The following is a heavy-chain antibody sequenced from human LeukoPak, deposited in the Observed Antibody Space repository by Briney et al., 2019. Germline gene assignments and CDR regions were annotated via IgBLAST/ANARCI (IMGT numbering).Heavy chain of an antibody. CDR3: ARRGVYCRSTSCYYFDY. CDR1: GYSFTSYW. V-gene: IGHV5-51*01. Sequence: GESLKISGKGSGYSFTSYWIGWVRQMPGKGLEWMGIIYPGDSDTRYSPSFQGQVTISADKSISTAYLQWSSLKASDTAMYYCARRGVYCRSTSCYYFDYWGQGTLVTVSS. J-gene: IGHJ4*02. CDR2: IYPGDSDT. D-gene: IGHD2-2*01.